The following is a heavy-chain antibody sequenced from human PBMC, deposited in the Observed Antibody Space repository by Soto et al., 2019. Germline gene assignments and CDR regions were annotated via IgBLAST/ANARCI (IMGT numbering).Heavy chain of an antibody. Sequence: QVQLVQSGAEVKNPGASVKVSCKASGYTFSHYGINWVRQAPGQGLEWMGWISTYNGNANYAQGLQGRVTMTTDTSTSTAYMELRSLTSDDTAVYYCARGGGGDWLDPWGQGTLVTVSS. CDR3: ARGGGGDWLDP. CDR2: ISTYNGNA. CDR1: GYTFSHYG. V-gene: IGHV1-18*01. J-gene: IGHJ5*02. D-gene: IGHD3-10*01.